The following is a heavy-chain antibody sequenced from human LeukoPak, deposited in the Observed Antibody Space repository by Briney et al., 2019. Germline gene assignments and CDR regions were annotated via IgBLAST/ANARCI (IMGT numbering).Heavy chain of an antibody. D-gene: IGHD2-2*01. CDR2: IYYSGST. V-gene: IGHV4-59*08. Sequence: PSETLSLTCTVSGGSISSYYWSWIRQPPGKGLEWIGYIYYSGSTNYNPSLKSRVTISVDTSKNQFSLKLSSVTAADTAVYYCARDYCSSTSCYRVWFDPWGQGTLVTVSS. J-gene: IGHJ5*02. CDR3: ARDYCSSTSCYRVWFDP. CDR1: GGSISSYY.